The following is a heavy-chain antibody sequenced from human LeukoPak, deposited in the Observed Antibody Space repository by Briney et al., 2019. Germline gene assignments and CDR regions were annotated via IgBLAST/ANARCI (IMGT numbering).Heavy chain of an antibody. CDR2: ISGSGGST. J-gene: IGHJ3*02. V-gene: IGHV3-23*01. D-gene: IGHD6-19*01. Sequence: GGSLRLSCAASGFTFSSYAMSWVRQAPGKGLEWVSAISGSGGSTYYADSVKGRFTISRDNARNSLYLQMNSLRAEDTAVYYCARSSVAGHAFDIWGQGTMVTVSS. CDR3: ARSSVAGHAFDI. CDR1: GFTFSSYA.